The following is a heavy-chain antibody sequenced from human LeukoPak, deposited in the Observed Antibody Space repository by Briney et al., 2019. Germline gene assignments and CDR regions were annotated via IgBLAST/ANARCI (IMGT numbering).Heavy chain of an antibody. CDR3: ARGLPGGSTSCFFDY. D-gene: IGHD2-2*01. Sequence: ASVKVSCKASGYTFTSYGIRWVRQAPGQGLEWMGWISAYNGNTNYAQKLQGRVTMTTDTSTSTAYMELRSLRSDDTAVYYCARGLPGGSTSCFFDYWGQGTLVTVSS. CDR1: GYTFTSYG. J-gene: IGHJ4*02. V-gene: IGHV1-18*04. CDR2: ISAYNGNT.